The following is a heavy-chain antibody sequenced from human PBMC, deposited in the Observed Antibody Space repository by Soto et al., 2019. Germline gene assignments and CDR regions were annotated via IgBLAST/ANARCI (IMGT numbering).Heavy chain of an antibody. D-gene: IGHD2-21*01. CDR2: IYHSGST. CDR1: GGSISSGGYS. Sequence: NTSETLSLTCAVSGGSISSGGYSWSWIRQPPGKGLEWIGYIYHSGSTYYNPSLKSRVTISVDRSKNQFSLKLSSVTAADSAVYYCAGVRGPYCGGECYPPTPNWFDPWGQGTLVTVSS. J-gene: IGHJ5*02. V-gene: IGHV4-30-2*01. CDR3: AGVRGPYCGGECYPPTPNWFDP.